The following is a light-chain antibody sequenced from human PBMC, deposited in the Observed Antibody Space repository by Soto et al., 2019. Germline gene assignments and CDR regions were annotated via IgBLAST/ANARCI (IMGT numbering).Light chain of an antibody. CDR3: QQSGTSPFT. J-gene: IGKJ3*01. Sequence: EIVLTQSPGTLSLSPGERATLSCRASQSVSSNYLAWYQQKPGQAPRLLIYLASIRATGIPDRFSGSGSGTDFTLTISRLEPEDFAVYYCQQSGTSPFTFGPGTKVDIK. V-gene: IGKV3-20*01. CDR2: LAS. CDR1: QSVSSNY.